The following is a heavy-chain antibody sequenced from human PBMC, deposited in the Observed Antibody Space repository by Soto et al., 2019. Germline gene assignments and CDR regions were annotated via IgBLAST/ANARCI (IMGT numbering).Heavy chain of an antibody. CDR2: INPSGGST. J-gene: IGHJ5*02. V-gene: IGHV1-46*01. CDR3: ARVVVPTTATTSNWFDP. Sequence: QVQLVQSGADVKEPGASVKVSCKASGYTFTTYYLHWVRQAPGQGLEWMGIINPSGGSTNYAQRFQGRVTTTRDTSTSTVYMELRSLRADDTAVYYCARVVVPTTATTSNWFDPWGQGTLVTVSS. D-gene: IGHD4-17*01. CDR1: GYTFTTYY.